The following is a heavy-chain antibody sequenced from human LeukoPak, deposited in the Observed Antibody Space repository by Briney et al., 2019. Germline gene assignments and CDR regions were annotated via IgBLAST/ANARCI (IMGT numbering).Heavy chain of an antibody. CDR1: GFTFSSYS. D-gene: IGHD1-26*01. J-gene: IGHJ3*02. CDR3: GRHQHSGSYGAFDI. Sequence: GGSLRLSCAASGFTFSSYSMNWVRQAPGKGLEWVSYISSSSSYKYYADSVKGRFTISRDNGKNSLYLQMNSLRAEDTAVYYCGRHQHSGSYGAFDIWGQGTMVTVSS. V-gene: IGHV3-21*01. CDR2: ISSSSSYK.